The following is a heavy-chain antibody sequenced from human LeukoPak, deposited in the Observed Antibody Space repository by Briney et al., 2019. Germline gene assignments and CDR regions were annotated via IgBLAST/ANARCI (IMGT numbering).Heavy chain of an antibody. D-gene: IGHD3-9*01. CDR1: GYSENFYG. V-gene: IGHV1-8*01. CDR3: AREGYDISYYYYYMDV. CDR2: MNPNSGNT. J-gene: IGHJ6*03. Sequence: ASVKVSCKTSGYSENFYGITWVRQVAGQGLEWMGWMNPNSGNTGYAQKFQGRVTMTRNTSISTAYMELSSLRSEDTAVYYCAREGYDISYYYYYMDVWGKGTTVTISS.